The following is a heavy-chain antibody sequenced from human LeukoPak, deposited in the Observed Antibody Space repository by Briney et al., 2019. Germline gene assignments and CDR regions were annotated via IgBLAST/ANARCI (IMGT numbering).Heavy chain of an antibody. J-gene: IGHJ4*02. CDR1: GGSISSYY. CDR2: IYYSGST. V-gene: IGHV4-59*01. CDR3: ARAGYCSGGSCYSPLDY. D-gene: IGHD2-15*01. Sequence: KPSETLSLTCTVSGGSISSYYWSYIYYSGSTNYNSSLKSRVTISVDTSKNQFSLKLSSVTAADTAVYYCARAGYCSGGSCYSPLDYWGQGTLVTVSS.